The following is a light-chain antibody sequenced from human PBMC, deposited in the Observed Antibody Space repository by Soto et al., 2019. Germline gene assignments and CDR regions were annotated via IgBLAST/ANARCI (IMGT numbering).Light chain of an antibody. J-gene: IGKJ1*01. CDR3: QQYGSSPRT. V-gene: IGKV3-20*01. CDR1: QGVSSGY. Sequence: EIVLAQSPFTLSLSPGEGATLSCRSSQGVSSGYLAWYQQNPGQAPRLLISGASSRATGIPDRFSGSGSGTDFTLTISRLEPEDFAVYYCQQYGSSPRTFGQGTKVDIK. CDR2: GAS.